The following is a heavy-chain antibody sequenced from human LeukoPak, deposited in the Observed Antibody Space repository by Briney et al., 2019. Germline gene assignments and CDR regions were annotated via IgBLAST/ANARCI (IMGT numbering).Heavy chain of an antibody. J-gene: IGHJ4*02. Sequence: GGSLRLSCAASGFTFSNYWMTWVRQAPGKGPEWVANIKQDASEKYYVDSVKGRFTISRDNAKNSLYLQVNSLRVEDTAVYYCVRDTGGSGSYPDYWGQGTLVTVSS. D-gene: IGHD1-26*01. V-gene: IGHV3-7*01. CDR1: GFTFSNYW. CDR2: IKQDASEK. CDR3: VRDTGGSGSYPDY.